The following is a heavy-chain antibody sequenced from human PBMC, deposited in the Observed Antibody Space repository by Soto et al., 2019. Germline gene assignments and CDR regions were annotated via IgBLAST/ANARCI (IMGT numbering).Heavy chain of an antibody. Sequence: GGSLRLSCAASGFTFSNYGMHWVRQAPGKGLEWVSVIYRDGNKESYADSVRGRFTISRDNAKNTLYLQMNSLRAEDTAVYYCAGSRYSSGPIDYWGQGTLVTVSS. D-gene: IGHD6-19*01. V-gene: IGHV3-33*03. CDR1: GFTFSNYG. CDR3: AGSRYSSGPIDY. CDR2: IYRDGNKE. J-gene: IGHJ4*02.